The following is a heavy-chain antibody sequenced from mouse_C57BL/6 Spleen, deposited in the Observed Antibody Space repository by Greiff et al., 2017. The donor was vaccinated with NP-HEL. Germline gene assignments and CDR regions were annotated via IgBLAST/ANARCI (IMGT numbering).Heavy chain of an antibody. D-gene: IGHD2-1*01. CDR3: ARGYGNYEEYFDY. Sequence: AQLQQPGAELVKPGASVKLSCKASGYTFTSYWMHWVKQRPGQGLEWIGMIHPNSGSTNYNEKFKSKATLTVDKSSSTAYMQLSSLTSEDSAVYYCARGYGNYEEYFDYWGQGTTLTVSS. V-gene: IGHV1-64*01. J-gene: IGHJ2*01. CDR1: GYTFTSYW. CDR2: IHPNSGST.